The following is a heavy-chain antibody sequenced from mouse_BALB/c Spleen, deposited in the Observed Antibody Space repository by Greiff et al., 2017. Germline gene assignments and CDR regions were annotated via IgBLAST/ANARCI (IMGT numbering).Heavy chain of an antibody. CDR3: ARDYGSSSYAMDY. V-gene: IGHV5-9-4*01. CDR2: ISSGGSYT. Sequence: EVQRVESGGGLVKPGGSLTLSCAASGFTFSSYAMSWVRQSPEKRLEWVAEISSGGSYTYYPDTVTGRFTISRDNAKNTLYLEMSSLRSEDTAMYYCARDYGSSSYAMDYWGQGTSVTVSS. J-gene: IGHJ4*01. CDR1: GFTFSSYA. D-gene: IGHD1-1*01.